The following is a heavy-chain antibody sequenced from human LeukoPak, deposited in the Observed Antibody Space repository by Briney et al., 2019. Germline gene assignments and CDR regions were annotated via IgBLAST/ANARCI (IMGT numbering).Heavy chain of an antibody. J-gene: IGHJ4*02. CDR1: GFTFSTYT. CDR3: ARRAGGYSHPYDY. Sequence: GGSLRLSCAASGFTFSTYTMNWVRQAPGKGLEWVSLIYSGGTTYYAGSVKGRFTISRDNSKNTLYLQMNSLRAEDTAVYYCARRAGGYSHPYDYWGQGILVTVSS. D-gene: IGHD4-23*01. V-gene: IGHV3-53*01. CDR2: IYSGGTT.